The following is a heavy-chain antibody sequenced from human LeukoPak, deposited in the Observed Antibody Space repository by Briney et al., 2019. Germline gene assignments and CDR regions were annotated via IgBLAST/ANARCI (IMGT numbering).Heavy chain of an antibody. CDR1: GASLSDYY. Sequence: PSETLSLTCTVSGASLSDYYWNWVRQAPGKGLEWVGYVFQSGNANFNPSLRGRVSITIDTSKSQFFLNLTSVTAADTATYYCARPVTIFADAFDIWGQGIMVTVSS. V-gene: IGHV4-59*08. CDR3: ARPVTIFADAFDI. J-gene: IGHJ3*02. CDR2: VFQSGNA. D-gene: IGHD3-3*01.